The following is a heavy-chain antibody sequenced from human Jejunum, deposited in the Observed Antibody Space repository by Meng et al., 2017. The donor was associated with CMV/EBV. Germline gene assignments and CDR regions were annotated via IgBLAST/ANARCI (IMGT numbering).Heavy chain of an antibody. CDR3: ARPHFQPKFGNSYLNFNWFDP. Sequence: QAELVQSGAEMKKTGASVKVSCKTSGYIFTDYYLHWVRQAPGQGLEWMGWINPNSGGTKYAQKFQGRVTMTRDTSIPSVYMELSGLKSDDTALYYCARPHFQPKFGNSYLNFNWFDPWGQGTLVTVSS. D-gene: IGHD3-10*01. CDR2: INPNSGGT. V-gene: IGHV1-2*02. J-gene: IGHJ5*02. CDR1: GYIFTDYY.